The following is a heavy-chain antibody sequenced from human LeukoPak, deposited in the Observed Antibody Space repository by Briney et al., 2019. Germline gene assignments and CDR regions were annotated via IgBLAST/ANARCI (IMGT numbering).Heavy chain of an antibody. J-gene: IGHJ4*02. CDR3: AIFRYSQLPTVRVDY. Sequence: KPGGSLRLSCAASGFTFSSYSMNWLREASGKGLEWVSSISSSSSYIYYADSVKGRFTISRDNAKNSLYLQMNSLRAEDTAVDYCAIFRYSQLPTVRVDYWGQGTLVTVSS. V-gene: IGHV3-21*01. CDR1: GFTFSSYS. D-gene: IGHD2-2*01. CDR2: ISSSSSYI.